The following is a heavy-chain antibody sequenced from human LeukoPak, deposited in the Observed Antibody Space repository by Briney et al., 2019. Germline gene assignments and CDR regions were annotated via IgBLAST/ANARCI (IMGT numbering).Heavy chain of an antibody. D-gene: IGHD3-22*01. Sequence: GESLKISCKGSGYSFTSYWIGWVRQMPGKGLELMGIIYPGDSGTRYSPSFQGQVTISADKSISTAYLQWSSLKASDIAMYYCARRKYYDSSGYYSLYDAFDIWGQGTRVTVSS. CDR3: ARRKYYDSSGYYSLYDAFDI. CDR1: GYSFTSYW. CDR2: IYPGDSGT. J-gene: IGHJ3*02. V-gene: IGHV5-51*01.